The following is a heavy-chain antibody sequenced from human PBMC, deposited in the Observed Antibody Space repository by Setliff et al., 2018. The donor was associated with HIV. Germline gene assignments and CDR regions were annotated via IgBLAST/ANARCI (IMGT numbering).Heavy chain of an antibody. J-gene: IGHJ4*02. V-gene: IGHV3-23*01. Sequence: PSETLSLTCTVSGGSVSSGSYYWSWVRQAPGKGLEWVSVISGSGDSTFYADSLKGRFTISRDDSKNTLYLQMNSLRVEDTAVYYCAIDFPASAFYLSSALLTNCWGQGTLVTVSS. D-gene: IGHD3-22*01. CDR2: ISGSGDST. CDR1: GGSVSSGSYY. CDR3: AIDFPASAFYLSSALLTNC.